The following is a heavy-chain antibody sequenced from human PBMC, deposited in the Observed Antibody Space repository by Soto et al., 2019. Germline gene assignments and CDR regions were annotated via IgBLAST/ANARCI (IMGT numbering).Heavy chain of an antibody. CDR1: GYTFTSYN. J-gene: IGHJ5*02. V-gene: IGHV1-46*03. CDR3: AIAAGRFGELFWFDP. Sequence: QVQLVQSGAEVKKPGASVKVSGKASGYTFTSYNIHWGRQAPGQGLEWVGMINPRGFFTTYAQKFRRRVTMTGETSTSVVYMELTNLRSEDTAMYYCAIAAGRFGELFWFDPWGQGTLVSVSS. D-gene: IGHD3-10*01. CDR2: INPRGFFT.